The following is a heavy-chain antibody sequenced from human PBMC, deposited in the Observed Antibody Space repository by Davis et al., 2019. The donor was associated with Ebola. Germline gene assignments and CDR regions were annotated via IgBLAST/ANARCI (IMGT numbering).Heavy chain of an antibody. J-gene: IGHJ5*02. CDR2: LSFDGAYS. V-gene: IGHV3-30*18. D-gene: IGHD6-6*01. CDR1: GFTFRNFG. CDR3: AKGPNIAARMFDP. Sequence: PGGSLRLSCAASGFTFRNFGMNWVRQAPGKGLEWVAFLSFDGAYSYYSDSVKGRFYISRDNSRNTLDLQMNSLRVEDTAVYYCAKGPNIAARMFDPWGQGTLVTVSS.